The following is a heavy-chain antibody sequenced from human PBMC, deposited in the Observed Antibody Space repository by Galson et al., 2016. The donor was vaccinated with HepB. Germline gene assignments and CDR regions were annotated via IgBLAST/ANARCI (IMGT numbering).Heavy chain of an antibody. J-gene: IGHJ4*02. CDR1: GFIVSSND. CDR2: LYSGGSP. V-gene: IGHV3-53*01. D-gene: IGHD1-14*01. Sequence: SLRLSCAASGFIVSSNDMSWVRQAPGKGLEWVSVLYSGGSPYYADSVKGRFTISRDNAKNSLYLQMNSLRDEDTAIYFCARDGNHGYDMDYWGQGTLVTVSS. CDR3: ARDGNHGYDMDY.